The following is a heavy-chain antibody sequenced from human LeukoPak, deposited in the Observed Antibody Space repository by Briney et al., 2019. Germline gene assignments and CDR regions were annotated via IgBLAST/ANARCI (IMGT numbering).Heavy chain of an antibody. Sequence: SETLSLTCTVSGGSISSGGYYWSWIRQPPGKGLEWIGSIYHSGSTYYNPSLKSRVTISVDTSKNQFSLKLSSVTAADTAVYYCARYSSSPTYYFDYWGQGTLVTVSS. CDR2: IYHSGST. D-gene: IGHD6-13*01. J-gene: IGHJ4*02. V-gene: IGHV4-39*07. CDR3: ARYSSSPTYYFDY. CDR1: GGSISSGGYY.